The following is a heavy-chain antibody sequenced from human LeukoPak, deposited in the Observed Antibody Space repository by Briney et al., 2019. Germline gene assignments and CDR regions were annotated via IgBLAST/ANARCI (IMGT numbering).Heavy chain of an antibody. CDR2: IKQDGSER. V-gene: IGHV3-7*03. J-gene: IGHJ4*02. CDR3: ARKSASGNYPLDY. D-gene: IGHD3-10*01. CDR1: GFTFSSYW. Sequence: GGSLRLSCAASGFTFSSYWMTWVRQAPGKGLEWVANIKQDGSERYYVDSVKGRFTISRDNAKNTVFLQMSSLRAEDTALYYCARKSASGNYPLDYWGQGTLVTVSS.